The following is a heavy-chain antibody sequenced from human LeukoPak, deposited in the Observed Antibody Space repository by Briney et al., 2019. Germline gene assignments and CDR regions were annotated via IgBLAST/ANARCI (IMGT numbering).Heavy chain of an antibody. CDR2: ISYDGSNK. CDR3: AKDSSSGLFYFDY. CDR1: GFTFSSYG. Sequence: GRSLRLSCAASGFTFSSYGMHWVRQAPGKGLEWVAVISYDGSNKYYADSVKGRFTISRDNSKNTLYLQMNSLGAEDTAVYYCAKDSSSGLFYFDYWGQGTLVTVSS. D-gene: IGHD3-22*01. J-gene: IGHJ4*02. V-gene: IGHV3-30*18.